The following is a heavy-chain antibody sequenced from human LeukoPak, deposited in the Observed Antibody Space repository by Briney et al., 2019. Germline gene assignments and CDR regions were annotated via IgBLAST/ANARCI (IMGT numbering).Heavy chain of an antibody. CDR1: GFTLSSYG. V-gene: IGHV3-33*01. J-gene: IGHJ4*02. D-gene: IGHD5-12*01. CDR2: IWYDASNK. CDR3: ARDRVSGYDPYYFDY. Sequence: GGSLRLSCEASGFTLSSYGMHWVRQAPGKGLEWVAVIWYDASNKYYADSVKGRFTISRDNSKNTLYLQMNSLRAEDTAVYYCARDRVSGYDPYYFDYWGQGTLVTVSS.